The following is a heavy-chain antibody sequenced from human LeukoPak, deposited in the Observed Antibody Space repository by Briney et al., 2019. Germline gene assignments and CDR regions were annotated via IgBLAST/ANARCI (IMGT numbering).Heavy chain of an antibody. CDR2: ISSSSYI. Sequence: GGSLRLSCAASGFTFSSYTMNWVRQAPGKGLEWVSSISSSSYIYYADSVKGRSTISRDNAKNSLYLQMNSLRAEDTAVYYCARDLSDPNWNRRSGYWGQGTLVTVSS. D-gene: IGHD1-20*01. V-gene: IGHV3-21*01. CDR1: GFTFSSYT. J-gene: IGHJ4*02. CDR3: ARDLSDPNWNRRSGY.